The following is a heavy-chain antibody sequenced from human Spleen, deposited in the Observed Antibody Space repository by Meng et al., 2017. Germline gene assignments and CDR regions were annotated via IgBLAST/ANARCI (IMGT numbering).Heavy chain of an antibody. D-gene: IGHD4-23*01. CDR1: GFTFSDYY. CDR3: ARGFNGGNSGAFGY. V-gene: IGHV3-11*01. Sequence: VQLLESGGGLVQPGGSLRPSCAASGFTFSDYYMSWIRQAPGKGLEWISYISTSGNTIYYTDSVKGRFTISRDNSKNTLYLQMSSLRAEDTAVYYCARGFNGGNSGAFGYWGQGTLVTVSS. J-gene: IGHJ4*02. CDR2: ISTSGNTI.